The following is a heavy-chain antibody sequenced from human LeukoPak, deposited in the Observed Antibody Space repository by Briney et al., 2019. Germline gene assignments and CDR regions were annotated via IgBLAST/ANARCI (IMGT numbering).Heavy chain of an antibody. CDR1: GCTFGDVA. Sequence: GGSLRLSCTTSGCTFGDVAMSWVRQAPGQGLEWVGYIRSRTHGGTAHYAASVRGGFILSRDDAKSIAYLDMTSLRPEDTAVYYCTSNSLACSNFKVYFASWGQGTLVTVSS. V-gene: IGHV3-49*04. CDR2: IRSRTHGGTA. CDR3: TSNSLACSNFKVYFAS. D-gene: IGHD4-11*01. J-gene: IGHJ4*02.